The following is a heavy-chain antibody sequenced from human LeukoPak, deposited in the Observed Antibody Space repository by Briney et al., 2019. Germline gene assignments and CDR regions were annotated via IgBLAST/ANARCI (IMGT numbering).Heavy chain of an antibody. CDR2: ISSSGSTI. CDR3: ARVRAARYFDY. CDR1: GFTLSSYE. Sequence: GGSLRLSCAASGFTLSSYEMIWVRRAPGKGLEWVSYISSSGSTIYYADSVKGRFTISRDNAKNSLYLQMNSLRAEDTAVYYCARVRAARYFDYWGQGTLVTVSS. D-gene: IGHD6-6*01. J-gene: IGHJ4*02. V-gene: IGHV3-48*03.